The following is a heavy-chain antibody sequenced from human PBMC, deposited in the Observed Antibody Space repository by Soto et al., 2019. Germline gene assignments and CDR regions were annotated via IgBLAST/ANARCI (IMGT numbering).Heavy chain of an antibody. Sequence: QVQLVESGGGVVQPGRSLRLSCAASGFTFSNNCIHWVRQAPGKGLEWVAVILSDGSKKYYADSVKGRFTISRDNSNNTLYQKISSMRDEAAVVYCCGVDVYGGSSGFDYWGQGALVTVSS. J-gene: IGHJ4*02. CDR1: GFTFSNNC. V-gene: IGHV3-30*03. CDR3: GVDVYGGSSGFDY. D-gene: IGHD2-15*01. CDR2: ILSDGSKK.